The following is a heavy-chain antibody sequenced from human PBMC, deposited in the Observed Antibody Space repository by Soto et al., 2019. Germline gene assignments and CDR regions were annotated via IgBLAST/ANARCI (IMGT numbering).Heavy chain of an antibody. CDR1: GFTFSSYW. J-gene: IGHJ4*02. CDR3: ARDQYYYYDSSGSPLLDY. V-gene: IGHV3-7*03. CDR2: IKQDGSEK. D-gene: IGHD3-22*01. Sequence: GGSLRLSCAASGFTFSSYWMSWVRQAPGKGLEWVANIKQDGSEKYYVDSVEGRFTISRDNAKNSLYLQMNSLRAEDTAVYYCARDQYYYYDSSGSPLLDYWAQGTLVTVSS.